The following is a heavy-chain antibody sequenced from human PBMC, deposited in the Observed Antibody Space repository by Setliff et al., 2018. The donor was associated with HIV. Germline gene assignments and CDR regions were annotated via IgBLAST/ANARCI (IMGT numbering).Heavy chain of an antibody. Sequence: SETLSLTCSVYGTSFSDHYWSWVRQTPGKGLEWIGEMNQSGTTNYNPSLKSRVTMSIDTSERQFSLQLTSVPAADTAVYYCVRWYYCVSGACYRADYWGQGTMVTVSS. CDR3: VRWYYCVSGACYRADY. CDR2: MNQSGTT. D-gene: IGHD2-21*02. V-gene: IGHV4-34*01. J-gene: IGHJ4*02. CDR1: GTSFSDHY.